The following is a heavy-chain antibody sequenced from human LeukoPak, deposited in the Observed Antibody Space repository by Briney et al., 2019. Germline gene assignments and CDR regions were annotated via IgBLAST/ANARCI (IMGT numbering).Heavy chain of an antibody. J-gene: IGHJ4*02. D-gene: IGHD4-11*01. CDR3: ARGGLQSFDY. Sequence: GASVKGSFKASGDTFTSYDINRGRPATGQGGEWMGWMNPNSGNTGYAQKFQGRVTMTRNTSISTAYMELSSLRSEDTAVYYCARGGLQSFDYWGQGTLVTVSS. CDR1: GDTFTSYD. CDR2: MNPNSGNT. V-gene: IGHV1-8*01.